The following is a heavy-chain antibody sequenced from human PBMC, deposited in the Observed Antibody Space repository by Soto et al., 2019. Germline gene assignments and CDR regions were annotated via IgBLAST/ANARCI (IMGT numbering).Heavy chain of an antibody. CDR3: ARALMYYDFLSGYKYYYGMDV. CDR2: ISAYNGNT. J-gene: IGHJ6*02. CDR1: GYTFTSYG. V-gene: IGHV1-18*04. D-gene: IGHD3-3*01. Sequence: ASVKVSCKASGYTFTSYGISWVRQAPGQGLEWMGWISAYNGNTNYAQKLQGRVTMTTGTSTSTAYMELRSLRSDDTAVYYCARALMYYDFLSGYKYYYGMDVWGQVPTVTFS.